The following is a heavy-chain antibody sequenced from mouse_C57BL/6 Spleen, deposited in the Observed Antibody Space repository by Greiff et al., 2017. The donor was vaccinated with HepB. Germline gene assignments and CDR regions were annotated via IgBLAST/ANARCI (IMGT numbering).Heavy chain of an antibody. CDR3: TRGGTDY. Sequence: VQLQESGAEPVRPGASVTLSCKASGYTFTDYEMHWVKQTPVHGLEWIGAIDPETGGTAYNQKFKGKAILTADKSSSTAYMELRSLTSEDSAVYYCTRGGTDYWGQGTTLTVSS. CDR2: IDPETGGT. CDR1: GYTFTDYE. D-gene: IGHD2-14*01. J-gene: IGHJ2*01. V-gene: IGHV1-15*01.